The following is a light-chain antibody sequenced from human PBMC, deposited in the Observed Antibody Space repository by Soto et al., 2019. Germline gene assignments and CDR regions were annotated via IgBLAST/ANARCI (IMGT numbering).Light chain of an antibody. V-gene: IGKV1-6*02. CDR1: QGIGTE. CDR3: LQDFSYPRT. J-gene: IGKJ1*01. CDR2: GAS. Sequence: AIPMTQSPSSLSASVGDRVTITCRASQGIGTELGWYQLKPGKAPKLLVYGASTLQSGVLPRFSGSGSGTDFTLTISSLPPDDFATYYCLQDFSYPRTFGQGTKVEIK.